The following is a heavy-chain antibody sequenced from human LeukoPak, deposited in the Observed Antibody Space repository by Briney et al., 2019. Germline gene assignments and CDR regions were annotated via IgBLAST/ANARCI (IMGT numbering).Heavy chain of an antibody. J-gene: IGHJ4*02. Sequence: SETLSLTCGVSGGSISSTNWWTWVRQPPGEGLEWIGEVHLGGRTNYNPSLESRVTMSVDMSENHISLKLTSVTAADTAVYYCAREGGPYRPLDYSGQGTLVTVSS. V-gene: IGHV4-4*02. CDR1: GGSISSTNW. CDR2: VHLGGRT. CDR3: AREGGPYRPLDY.